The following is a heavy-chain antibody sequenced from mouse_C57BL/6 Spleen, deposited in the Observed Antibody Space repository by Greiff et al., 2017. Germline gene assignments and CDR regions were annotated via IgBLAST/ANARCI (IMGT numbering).Heavy chain of an antibody. J-gene: IGHJ2*01. D-gene: IGHD1-1*01. Sequence: QVQLKQSGAELVRPGASVKLSCKASGYTFTDYYINWVKQRPGQRLEWIARIYPGSGNTYYNEKFKGKATLTAEKSSSTAYMQLSSLTSEDSAVYFCARSYYYGSSPHFDYWGQGTTLTVSS. CDR1: GYTFTDYY. CDR3: ARSYYYGSSPHFDY. CDR2: IYPGSGNT. V-gene: IGHV1-76*01.